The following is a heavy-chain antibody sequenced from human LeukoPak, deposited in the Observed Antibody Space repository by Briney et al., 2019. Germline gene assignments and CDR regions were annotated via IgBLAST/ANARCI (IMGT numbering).Heavy chain of an antibody. CDR3: ARDPSCYVGKAFDY. J-gene: IGHJ4*02. Sequence: SETLSLTCTVSGGSISGSYWSWIRQPPGKGLEWIAYMYNSGSTNYNPSLKSRVTISIDTSKNQFSLKLSSLTAADTAIYYCARDPSCYVGKAFDYWGQGTLVTVSS. CDR1: GGSISGSY. CDR2: MYNSGST. D-gene: IGHD2-15*01. V-gene: IGHV4-59*01.